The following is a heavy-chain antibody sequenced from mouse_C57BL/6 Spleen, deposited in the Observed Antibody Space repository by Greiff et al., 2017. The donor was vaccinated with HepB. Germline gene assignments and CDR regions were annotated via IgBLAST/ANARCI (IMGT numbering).Heavy chain of an antibody. CDR3: ARSRYYGYDAGYFDY. Sequence: QVHVKQPGTELVKPGASVKLSCKASGYTFTSYWMHWVKQRPGQGLEWIGNINPSNGGTNYNEKFKSKATLTVDKSSSTAYMQLSSLTSEDSAVYYCARSRYYGYDAGYFDYWGQGTTLTVSS. CDR1: GYTFTSYW. CDR2: INPSNGGT. D-gene: IGHD2-2*01. V-gene: IGHV1-53*01. J-gene: IGHJ2*01.